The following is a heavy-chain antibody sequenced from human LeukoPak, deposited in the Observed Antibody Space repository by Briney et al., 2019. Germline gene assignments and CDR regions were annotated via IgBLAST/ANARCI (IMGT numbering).Heavy chain of an antibody. CDR3: ARDGGSITMVRGYKISEEYYFDS. J-gene: IGHJ4*02. CDR1: GDSVSRNTAV. Sequence: SQTLSLTCAISGDSVSRNTAVWNWIRQSPSRGLEWLGRTYYRSKWYNDYAVSVESRITINPDTSRNQLSLRLNSVTPEDTAVYYCARDGGSITMVRGYKISEEYYFDSWGQGTLVTVSS. CDR2: TYYRSKWYN. D-gene: IGHD3-10*01. V-gene: IGHV6-1*01.